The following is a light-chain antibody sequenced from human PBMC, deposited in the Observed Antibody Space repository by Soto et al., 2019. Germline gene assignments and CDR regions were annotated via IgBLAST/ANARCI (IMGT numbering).Light chain of an antibody. V-gene: IGKV3-15*01. J-gene: IGKJ1*01. CDR2: GAS. Sequence: EIVLTHSPATLSLSPGGRATLSCRTSQSVSSSLAWYQQKPGQAPSLLIYGASTRATGFPARFSGSGSGTEFTLTISSLQSEDFAVYYCQQYDYWPETFGQGTKVDIK. CDR1: QSVSSS. CDR3: QQYDYWPET.